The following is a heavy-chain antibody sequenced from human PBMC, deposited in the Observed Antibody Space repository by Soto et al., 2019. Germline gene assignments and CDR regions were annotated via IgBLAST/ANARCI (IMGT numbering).Heavy chain of an antibody. CDR3: ARGKEDYYDSSGYYYYYGMDV. J-gene: IGHJ6*02. Sequence: SETLSLTCVVSGGSITSYHWSWIRQFPGKGLEWIAYSAYTGNTNYNPSLKSRVTISMDTSKNQLSLKLTSVTAEDTAVYYCARGKEDYYDSSGYYYYYGMDVWGQGTTVTVSS. CDR1: GGSITSYH. D-gene: IGHD3-22*01. CDR2: SAYTGNT. V-gene: IGHV4-59*12.